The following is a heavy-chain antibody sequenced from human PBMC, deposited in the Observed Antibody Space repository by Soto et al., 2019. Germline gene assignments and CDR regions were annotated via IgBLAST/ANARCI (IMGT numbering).Heavy chain of an antibody. CDR3: ARVETCSSTSCYSVFDY. J-gene: IGHJ4*02. V-gene: IGHV3-74*03. Sequence: EVQLVESGGGLVQPGGSLRLSCAASGFTFSSYWMHWVRQAPGKGLVWVSRINSDGSSTTYADSVKGRFTISRDNAKNTLYLKMTSLRAEDTAVYYCARVETCSSTSCYSVFDYWGQGTLVTVSS. CDR2: INSDGSST. CDR1: GFTFSSYW. D-gene: IGHD2-2*01.